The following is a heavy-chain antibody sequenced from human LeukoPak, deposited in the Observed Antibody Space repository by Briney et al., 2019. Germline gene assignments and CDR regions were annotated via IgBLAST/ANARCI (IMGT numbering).Heavy chain of an antibody. J-gene: IGHJ3*02. Sequence: ASVKVSCKASGYTFTGYYMHWVRQAPGQGLEWMGWINPNSGGTNYAQKFQGRVTMTRDTSISTGYMELSRLRSDDTAVYYCARGMRYFDWLLRIDAFDIWGQGTMVTVSS. CDR2: INPNSGGT. CDR1: GYTFTGYY. D-gene: IGHD3-9*01. CDR3: ARGMRYFDWLLRIDAFDI. V-gene: IGHV1-2*02.